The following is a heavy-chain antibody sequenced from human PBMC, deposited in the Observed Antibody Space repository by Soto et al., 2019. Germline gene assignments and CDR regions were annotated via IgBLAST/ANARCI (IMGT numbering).Heavy chain of an antibody. CDR2: IYPGDSDT. V-gene: IGHV5-51*01. J-gene: IGHJ4*02. Sequence: PRESLKISCKGSGYSFTSYWIGWVRQMPGKGLEWMGIIYPGDSDTRYSPSFQGQVTISADKSISTAYLQWGSLKASDTAMYYCARLHRLGDLVVVPAAIWYFDYWGQGTLVTVSS. CDR1: GYSFTSYW. D-gene: IGHD2-2*02. CDR3: ARLHRLGDLVVVPAAIWYFDY.